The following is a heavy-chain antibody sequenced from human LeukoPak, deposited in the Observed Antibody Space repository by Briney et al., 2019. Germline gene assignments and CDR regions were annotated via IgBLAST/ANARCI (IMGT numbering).Heavy chain of an antibody. J-gene: IGHJ4*02. CDR3: ARERYCSSSSCPHGDLDY. D-gene: IGHD2-15*01. CDR2: IDVSGSTI. Sequence: PGGSLRLSCAASGFTFSSYEMNWVRQAPGKGLEWVSYIDVSGSTIYYAESVKGRFTISRDNAKNSLYLQMNSLRAEDTAVYYCARERYCSSSSCPHGDLDYWGQGTLVSVSS. V-gene: IGHV3-48*03. CDR1: GFTFSSYE.